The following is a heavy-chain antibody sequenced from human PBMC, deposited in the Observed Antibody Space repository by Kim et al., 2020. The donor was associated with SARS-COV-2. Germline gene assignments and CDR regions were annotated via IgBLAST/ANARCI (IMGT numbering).Heavy chain of an antibody. V-gene: IGHV1-69*01. D-gene: IGHD3-9*01. Sequence: GRVTITADESMSTAYMELSSLRSEDTAVYYCARVGNYDILTGYYVGYFDYWGQGTLVTVSS. J-gene: IGHJ4*02. CDR3: ARVGNYDILTGYYVGYFDY.